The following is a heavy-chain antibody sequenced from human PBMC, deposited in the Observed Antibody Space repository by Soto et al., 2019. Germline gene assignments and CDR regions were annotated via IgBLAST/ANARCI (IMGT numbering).Heavy chain of an antibody. J-gene: IGHJ4*02. V-gene: IGHV3-7*03. Sequence: GGSLRLSCAASGFSFSSHRMSWVRQAPGKGLEWVANIKQDGNDKRYVGSVKGRFTISRDSAKSSLYLQMNSLRAEDTAVYYCARYSYSSGPQDSWGQGTLVTVSS. CDR3: ARYSYSSGPQDS. CDR1: GFSFSSHR. D-gene: IGHD6-19*01. CDR2: IKQDGNDK.